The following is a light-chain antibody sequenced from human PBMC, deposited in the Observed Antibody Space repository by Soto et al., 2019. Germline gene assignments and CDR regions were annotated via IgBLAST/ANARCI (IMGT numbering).Light chain of an antibody. Sequence: DIQMTQSPSSLSASVGDRVTIACRASQVISKYVAWFQQRPGEAPKSLIYATSRLQSGVPSKFSGSGSGTDFTLTISSLKPKPFATYSCQQYDSFPRTFGQGSKLE. J-gene: IGKJ2*01. CDR1: QVISKY. CDR3: QQYDSFPRT. CDR2: ATS. V-gene: IGKV1-16*02.